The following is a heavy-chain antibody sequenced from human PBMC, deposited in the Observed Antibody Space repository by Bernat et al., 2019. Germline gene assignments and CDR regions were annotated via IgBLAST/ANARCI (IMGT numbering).Heavy chain of an antibody. V-gene: IGHV3-30-3*01. Sequence: VQLVESGGGLVQPGGSLRLSCAASGFTVSSNYMNWVRQAPGKGLEWVAVISYDGGNKNYADSVKGRFTISRDNSKNTLYLQMNSLRAEDTAVYYCARDDYSSSLGYWGQGTLVTVSS. D-gene: IGHD6-6*01. CDR1: GFTVSSNY. CDR3: ARDDYSSSLGY. J-gene: IGHJ4*02. CDR2: ISYDGGNK.